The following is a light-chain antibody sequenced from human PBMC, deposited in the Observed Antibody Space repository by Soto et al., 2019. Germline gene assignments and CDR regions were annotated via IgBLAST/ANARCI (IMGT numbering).Light chain of an antibody. CDR2: EVS. CDR3: GSFAGSNNFV. CDR1: SSDVGAYNY. J-gene: IGLJ1*01. Sequence: QSALTQPASVSGSPGQSITISCTGTSSDVGAYNYVSWYQQHPGKAPNLMISEVSHRPSGISNRFSGSKSGNTASLTTSGLQAEDEADYYCGSFAGSNNFVFGTGTKVTVL. V-gene: IGLV2-14*01.